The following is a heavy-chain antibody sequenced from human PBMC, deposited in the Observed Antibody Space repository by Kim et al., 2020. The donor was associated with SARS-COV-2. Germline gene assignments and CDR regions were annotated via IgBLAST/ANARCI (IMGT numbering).Heavy chain of an antibody. V-gene: IGHV3-30*04. CDR2: TSYDGSNN. D-gene: IGHD3-16*01. Sequence: GGSLRLSCAASGFTFSTYAMHWVRQAPDKGLEWVAITSYDGSNNYYTDSVKGRFTISRDNSKNTLYLRMNSLRTEDTAVYYCANLRGGTRNAFDIWGQGTKVTVSS. CDR3: ANLRGGTRNAFDI. CDR1: GFTFSTYA. J-gene: IGHJ3*02.